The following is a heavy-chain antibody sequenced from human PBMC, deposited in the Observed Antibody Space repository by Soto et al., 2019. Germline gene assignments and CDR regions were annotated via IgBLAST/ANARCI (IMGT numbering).Heavy chain of an antibody. J-gene: IGHJ4*02. D-gene: IGHD3-16*01. CDR3: ARSLGDADY. CDR2: IYYSGST. CDR1: GGSFSGYY. Sequence: PSETLSLTCAVYGGSFSGYYWSWIRQPPGKGLEWIGYIYYSGSTNYNPSLKSRVTISVDTSKNQFSLKLSSVTAADTAVYYCARSLGDADYWGQGTLVTVSS. V-gene: IGHV4-59*01.